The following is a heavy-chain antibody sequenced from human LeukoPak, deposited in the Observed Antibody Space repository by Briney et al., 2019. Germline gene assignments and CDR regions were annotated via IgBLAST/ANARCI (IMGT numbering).Heavy chain of an antibody. CDR1: GFTFSSYA. Sequence: GGSLRLSCSASGFTFSSYAMHWVRQAPGKGLEWVALIWYDGSNKYYADSVKGRFTISRDNSKNTLYLQMNSLRAEDTAVYYCARESGVRGVIDYWGQGTLVTVSS. CDR3: ARESGVRGVIDY. V-gene: IGHV3-33*08. J-gene: IGHJ4*02. D-gene: IGHD3-10*01. CDR2: IWYDGSNK.